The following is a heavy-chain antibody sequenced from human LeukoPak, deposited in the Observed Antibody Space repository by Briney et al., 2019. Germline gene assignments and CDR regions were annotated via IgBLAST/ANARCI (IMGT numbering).Heavy chain of an antibody. CDR2: ISSNSSYI. CDR3: AKDMSSSWGAFDI. CDR1: GFTFSSYS. V-gene: IGHV3-21*04. D-gene: IGHD6-13*01. J-gene: IGHJ3*02. Sequence: GGSLRLSCAASGFTFSSYSMNWVRQAPGKGLEWVSSISSNSSYIYYADSVKGRFTISRDNSKNSLYLQMNSLRTEDTALYYCAKDMSSSWGAFDIRGQGTMVTVSS.